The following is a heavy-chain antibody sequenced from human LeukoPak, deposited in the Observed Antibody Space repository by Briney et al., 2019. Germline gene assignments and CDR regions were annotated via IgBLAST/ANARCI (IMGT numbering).Heavy chain of an antibody. V-gene: IGHV4-59*12. J-gene: IGHJ4*02. CDR2: IYYSGST. CDR1: GGSISSYY. D-gene: IGHD6-13*01. CDR3: ARDFLSSKWYYFDY. Sequence: SETLSLTCTVSGGSISSYYWSWIRQPPGKGLEWIGYIYYSGSTNYNPSLKSRVTMSVDTSKNQFSLKLSSVTAADTAVYYCARDFLSSKWYYFDYWGQGTLVTVSS.